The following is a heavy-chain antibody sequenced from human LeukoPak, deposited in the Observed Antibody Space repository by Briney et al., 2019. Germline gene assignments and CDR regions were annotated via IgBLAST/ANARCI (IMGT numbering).Heavy chain of an antibody. CDR1: GFTFSSYA. D-gene: IGHD3-22*01. V-gene: IGHV3-30*04. CDR3: ARDPGDYYDSSGYYREEPHFDY. CDR2: ISYDGSNK. J-gene: IGHJ4*02. Sequence: GRSLRLSCAASGFTFSSYAMHWVRQAPGKGLEWVAVISYDGSNKYYADSVKGRFTISRDNSKNTLYLQMNSLRAEDTAVYYCARDPGDYYDSSGYYREEPHFDYWGQGTLVTVSS.